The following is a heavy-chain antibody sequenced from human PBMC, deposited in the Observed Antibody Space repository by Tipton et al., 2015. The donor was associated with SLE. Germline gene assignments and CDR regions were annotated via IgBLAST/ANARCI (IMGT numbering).Heavy chain of an antibody. CDR1: GGTFSNNA. V-gene: IGHV1-69*01. CDR3: ATHYCSNGVCHRLPFDH. CDR2: IIRIFGTA. J-gene: IGHJ4*02. Sequence: QLVQSGAEVKKPGSSVKVSCKASGGTFSNNAITWMRQAPGQGLEWMGGIIRIFGTANYAQKFQGRVTITADESTGTAYMEVSSLRADDTAVYYCATHYCSNGVCHRLPFDHWGQGTRVTVSS. D-gene: IGHD2-8*01.